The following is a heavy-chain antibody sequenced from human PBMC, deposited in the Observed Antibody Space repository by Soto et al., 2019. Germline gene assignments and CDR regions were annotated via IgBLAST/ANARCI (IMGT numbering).Heavy chain of an antibody. CDR1: GYTFTGYY. V-gene: IGHV1-2*04. D-gene: IGHD1-1*01. CDR3: ARGTPNTDWYFDL. Sequence: QVQLVQSGAEVKKPGASVKVSCKASGYTFTGYYMHWVRQAPGQGLEWMGWINPNSGGTNYAQKFQGWVTMTRNTHIRTPYRELGRLRADETAVYYCARGTPNTDWYFDLWGRGSLVTVSS. J-gene: IGHJ2*01. CDR2: INPNSGGT.